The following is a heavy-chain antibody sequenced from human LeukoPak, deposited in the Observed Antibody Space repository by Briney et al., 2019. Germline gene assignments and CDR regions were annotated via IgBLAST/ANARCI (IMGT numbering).Heavy chain of an antibody. CDR1: EFTFSNYG. V-gene: IGHV3-33*01. CDR3: ASPLDSSGYYLGY. D-gene: IGHD3-22*01. Sequence: EGSLRLSCAASEFTFSNYGMHWVRQAPGKGLEWVAVIWYDGSNKYYADSVKGRFTISRDNSKNTLYLQMNSLRAEDTAVYYCASPLDSSGYYLGYWGQGTLVTVSS. CDR2: IWYDGSNK. J-gene: IGHJ4*02.